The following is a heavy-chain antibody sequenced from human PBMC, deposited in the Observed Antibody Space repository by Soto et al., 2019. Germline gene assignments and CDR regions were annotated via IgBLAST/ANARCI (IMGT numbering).Heavy chain of an antibody. CDR3: ARSPSANYYYYMDV. J-gene: IGHJ6*03. V-gene: IGHV3-53*04. D-gene: IGHD2-15*01. CDR2: IYSGGST. CDR1: GFTVSSNY. Sequence: EVQLVESGGGLVQPGGSLRLSCAASGFTVSSNYMSWVRQAPGKGLEWVSVIYSGGSTYYADSVKGRFNISRHNSTNTLYLQMNSLRAEDTAVYYCARSPSANYYYYMDVWGKGTTVTVSS.